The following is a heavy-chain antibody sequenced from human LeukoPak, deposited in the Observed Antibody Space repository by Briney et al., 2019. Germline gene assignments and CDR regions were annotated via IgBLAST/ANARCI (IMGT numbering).Heavy chain of an antibody. CDR2: IIPIFGTA. D-gene: IGHD3-10*02. Sequence: SVKVSCKASGGTFSSYAISWVRQPPGQGLEWMGGIIPIFGTANYAQKFQGRVTITADESTSTAYMELSSLRSEDTAVYYCARDRARQTRLFGGFDYWGQGTLVTVSS. CDR1: GGTFSSYA. V-gene: IGHV1-69*13. CDR3: ARDRARQTRLFGGFDY. J-gene: IGHJ4*02.